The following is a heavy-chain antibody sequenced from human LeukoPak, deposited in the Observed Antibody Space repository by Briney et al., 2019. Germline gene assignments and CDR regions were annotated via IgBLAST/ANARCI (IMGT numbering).Heavy chain of an antibody. CDR1: GFTFSSYA. CDR3: ARSQPWLPEGWYFDL. CDR2: ISYDGSNK. J-gene: IGHJ2*01. D-gene: IGHD5-18*01. V-gene: IGHV3-30-3*01. Sequence: PGGSLRLSCAASGFTFSSYAMHWVRQAPGKGLEWVAVISYDGSNKYYADSVKGRFTISRDNSKNTLYLQMNSLRAEDTAVYYCARSQPWLPEGWYFDLWGRGTLVTVSS.